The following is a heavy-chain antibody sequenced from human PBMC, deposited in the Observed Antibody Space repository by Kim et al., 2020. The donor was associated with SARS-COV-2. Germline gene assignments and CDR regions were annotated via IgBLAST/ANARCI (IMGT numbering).Heavy chain of an antibody. J-gene: IGHJ4*02. CDR2: FEPEDGET. Sequence: ASVKVSCKVSGYTLTELSMHWVRQAPGKGLEWMGGFEPEDGETLYAQKFQARDTMTEDTSTDTAYMELSSLSSEDTAVYYGAAVPAMIVVVVGLYCFDYWGQGTPVTVSS. D-gene: IGHD3-22*01. CDR1: GYTLTELS. CDR3: AAVPAMIVVVVGLYCFDY. V-gene: IGHV1-24*01.